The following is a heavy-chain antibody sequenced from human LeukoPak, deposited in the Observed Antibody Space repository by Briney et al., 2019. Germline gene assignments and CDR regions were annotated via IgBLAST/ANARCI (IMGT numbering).Heavy chain of an antibody. D-gene: IGHD6-6*01. Sequence: ASETLSLTCIVSGGSISNYHWSWIRQPPGKGLEWIGYIYYSGSTNYNPSLKSRVTISVDTSKNQFSLKLSSVTAADTAVYYCARGGIAARDWFDPWGQGTLVTVSS. CDR2: IYYSGST. CDR1: GGSISNYH. J-gene: IGHJ5*02. V-gene: IGHV4-59*01. CDR3: ARGGIAARDWFDP.